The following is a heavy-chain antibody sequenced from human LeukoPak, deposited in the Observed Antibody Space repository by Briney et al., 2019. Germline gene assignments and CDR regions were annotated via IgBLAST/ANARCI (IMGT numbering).Heavy chain of an antibody. CDR1: GYTFTSYY. J-gene: IGHJ3*02. Sequence: PGASVKVSCKASGYTFTSYYMHWVRQAPGQGLEWMGIINPSGGSTSYAQKFQGRVTITADKSTSTAYMELSSLRSEDTAVYYCARVQAAHDTFDIWGQGTMVTVSS. CDR3: ARVQAAHDTFDI. CDR2: INPSGGST. V-gene: IGHV1-46*01.